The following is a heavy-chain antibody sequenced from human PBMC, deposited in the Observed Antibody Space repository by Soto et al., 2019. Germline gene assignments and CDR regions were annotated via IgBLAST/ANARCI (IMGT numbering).Heavy chain of an antibody. CDR3: ARGGSSSLDY. CDR1: GYTFTGYY. CDR2: INPNSGGT. J-gene: IGHJ4*02. D-gene: IGHD6-6*01. Sequence: QVQLVQSGAEVKKPGASVKVSCKASGYTFTGYYMHWVRQAPGQGPEWMGWINPNSGGTTYAQKFQGRVTVTRDTSISTAYSELISLRSDDTAVYYCARGGSSSLDYWGQGTLVTVSS. V-gene: IGHV1-2*02.